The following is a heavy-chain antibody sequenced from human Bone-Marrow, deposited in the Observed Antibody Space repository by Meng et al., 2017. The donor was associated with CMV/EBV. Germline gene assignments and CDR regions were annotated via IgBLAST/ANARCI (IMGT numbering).Heavy chain of an antibody. V-gene: IGHV1-18*01. CDR3: SRGRSYDSGGFLDPFDF. CDR2: ISAHNGNR. D-gene: IGHD3-10*01. Sequence: ASVKVSCKASGYSFNDFAVNWVRQAPGQGLEWMGWISAHNGNRSYAQKFQGRVTMTTDTSTSTAYVEVRSPRFDDAAVYYCSRGRSYDSGGFLDPFDFWGQGTLVTVSS. CDR1: GYSFNDFA. J-gene: IGHJ4*02.